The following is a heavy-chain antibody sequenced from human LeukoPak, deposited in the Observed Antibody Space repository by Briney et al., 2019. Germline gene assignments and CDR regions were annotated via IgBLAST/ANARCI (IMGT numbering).Heavy chain of an antibody. CDR1: GFTFSSYT. Sequence: GGSLRLSCAASGFTFSSYTMNWIRQAPGKGLEWVSSISPGGTTYYADSVKGRFTISRDNAKNSLYLQMNSLRHEDTAVYYCASQRGFDYWGQGALVTVSS. V-gene: IGHV3-48*02. CDR2: ISPGGTT. CDR3: ASQRGFDY. D-gene: IGHD3-10*01. J-gene: IGHJ4*02.